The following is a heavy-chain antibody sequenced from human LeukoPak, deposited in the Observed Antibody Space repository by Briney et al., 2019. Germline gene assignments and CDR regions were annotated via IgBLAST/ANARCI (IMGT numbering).Heavy chain of an antibody. V-gene: IGHV1-2*06. CDR2: INPNSGGT. CDR1: GHTFTGYY. Sequence: ASVKVSCKASGHTFTGYYMNWARQAPGQGLEWMGRINPNSGGTNYAQKFQGRVTMTRDTSISTAYMELSRLRSDDTAVYYCARVGDGLNDAFDIWGRGTMVTVSS. CDR3: ARVGDGLNDAFDI. J-gene: IGHJ3*02. D-gene: IGHD5-24*01.